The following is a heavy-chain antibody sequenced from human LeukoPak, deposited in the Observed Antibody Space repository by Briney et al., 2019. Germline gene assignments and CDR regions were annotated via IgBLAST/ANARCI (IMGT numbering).Heavy chain of an antibody. CDR1: GGSISSGGYY. CDR3: AREGGYCSSTSCYRVFYYFDY. CDR2: IYHSGST. Sequence: PSETLSLTCTVSGGSISSGGYYWRWIRQPPGKGLEWIGYIYHSGSTYYNPSLKSRVTISVDRSKNQFSLKLSSVTAADTAVYYCAREGGYCSSTSCYRVFYYFDYWGQGTLVTVSS. V-gene: IGHV4-30-2*01. J-gene: IGHJ4*02. D-gene: IGHD2-2*02.